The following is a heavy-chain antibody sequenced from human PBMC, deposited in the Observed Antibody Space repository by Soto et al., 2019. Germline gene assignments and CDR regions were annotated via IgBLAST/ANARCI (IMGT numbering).Heavy chain of an antibody. V-gene: IGHV4-59*01. Sequence: PSETLSLTCTVSGGSISSYYWSWIRQPPGKGLEWIGYIYYSGSTNYNPSLKSRVTISVDTSKNQFSLKLSSVTAADTAVYYCARGYSSYADPFDPWGQGTLVTVSS. J-gene: IGHJ5*02. CDR3: ARGYSSYADPFDP. CDR2: IYYSGST. CDR1: GGSISSYY. D-gene: IGHD6-13*01.